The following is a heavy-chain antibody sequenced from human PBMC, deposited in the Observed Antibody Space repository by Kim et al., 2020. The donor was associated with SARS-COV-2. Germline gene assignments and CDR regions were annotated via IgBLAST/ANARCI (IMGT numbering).Heavy chain of an antibody. CDR3: ARDSQWGSWSFDY. CDR2: INTNTGNP. D-gene: IGHD6-13*01. Sequence: ASVKVSCKASEYTFTTYAINWVRQAPGQGLEWMGWINTNTGNPTYAQGFTGRFVFSLDTSVSTAYLQISSLKAEDSAVYYCARDSQWGSWSFDYWGQGTLVTVSS. V-gene: IGHV7-4-1*02. CDR1: EYTFTTYA. J-gene: IGHJ4*02.